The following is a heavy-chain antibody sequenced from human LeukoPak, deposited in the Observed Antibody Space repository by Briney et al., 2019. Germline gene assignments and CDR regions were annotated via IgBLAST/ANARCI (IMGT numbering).Heavy chain of an antibody. Sequence: GASVKVSCKASGYTFTSYYMHWVRQAPGQGLEWMGIINPSGGSTSYAQKFHGRVTMTRDTSTITVYMELSSLRSEDTAVYYCARTYGGNSMSDYWGQGTLVTVSS. CDR2: INPSGGST. J-gene: IGHJ4*02. CDR1: GYTFTSYY. V-gene: IGHV1-46*01. D-gene: IGHD4-23*01. CDR3: ARTYGGNSMSDY.